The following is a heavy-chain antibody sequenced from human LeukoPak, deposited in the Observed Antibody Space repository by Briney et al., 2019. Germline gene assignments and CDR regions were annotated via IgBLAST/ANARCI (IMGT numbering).Heavy chain of an antibody. CDR3: ARATMVRGVTTDY. CDR2: INHSGST. V-gene: IGHV4-34*01. J-gene: IGHJ4*02. Sequence: SETLSLTCAVYGGSFSGYYWSWIRQPPGKGLEWIGEINHSGSTNYNPSLKSRVTISVDTSKNQFSLKLSSVTAADTAVYYCARATMVRGVTTDYWGQGTQVTVSS. D-gene: IGHD3-10*01. CDR1: GGSFSGYY.